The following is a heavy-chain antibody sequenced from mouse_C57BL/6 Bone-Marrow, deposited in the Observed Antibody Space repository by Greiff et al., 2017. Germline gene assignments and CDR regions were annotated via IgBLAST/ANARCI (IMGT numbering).Heavy chain of an antibody. J-gene: IGHJ4*01. CDR1: GYTFTDYN. Sequence: EVQLQQSGPELVKPGASVKIPCKASGYTFTDYNMDWVKQSHGKSLEWIGDINPNNGGTIYNQKFKGKATLTVDKSSSTACMELRSLTSEDTAVYYCARGYYGSPDYYAMDYWGQGTSVTVSS. CDR2: INPNNGGT. D-gene: IGHD1-1*01. V-gene: IGHV1-18*01. CDR3: ARGYYGSPDYYAMDY.